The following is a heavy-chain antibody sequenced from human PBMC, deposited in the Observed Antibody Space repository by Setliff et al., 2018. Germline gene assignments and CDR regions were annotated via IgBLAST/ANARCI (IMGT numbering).Heavy chain of an antibody. Sequence: PGGSLRLSCAASGFIFSSYAMHWVRQAPGKGLEWVAVISYDGSNKYYADSVKGRFTISRDNSKNTLYLQMNSLRAEDTAVYYCAKDPVGYDSSGRKDYWGQGTLVTVSS. D-gene: IGHD3-22*01. CDR2: ISYDGSNK. CDR1: GFIFSSYA. V-gene: IGHV3-30-3*01. CDR3: AKDPVGYDSSGRKDY. J-gene: IGHJ4*02.